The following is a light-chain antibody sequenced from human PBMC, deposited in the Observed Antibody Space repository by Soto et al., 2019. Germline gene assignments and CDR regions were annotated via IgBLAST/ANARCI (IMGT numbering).Light chain of an antibody. CDR1: QSVSSN. J-gene: IGKJ2*01. CDR2: GAS. V-gene: IGKV3-15*01. CDR3: HLYDKWPPSNT. Sequence: EIVMTQSPATLSVSPGEGATVSCRASQSVSSNLAWYQQKPGQAPRLLIYGASTRATGMPARFSGSGSGTEFTLIISSLQCEDFAVYYCHLYDKWPPSNTFGQGTKLEIK.